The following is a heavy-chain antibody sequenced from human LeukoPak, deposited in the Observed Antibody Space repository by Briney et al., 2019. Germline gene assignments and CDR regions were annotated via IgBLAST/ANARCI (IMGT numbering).Heavy chain of an antibody. Sequence: GGSLRLSCAASVFTFTNYAINGVPHAPGKGLEWVSGISGSGANTYYAELVKGRFIISRDNSKNTLYLQMSTMRAEDTAVYYCVKATDTHLGYAFDIWGQGTMVIVFS. CDR2: ISGSGANT. J-gene: IGHJ3*02. V-gene: IGHV3-23*01. D-gene: IGHD7-27*01. CDR1: VFTFTNYA. CDR3: VKATDTHLGYAFDI.